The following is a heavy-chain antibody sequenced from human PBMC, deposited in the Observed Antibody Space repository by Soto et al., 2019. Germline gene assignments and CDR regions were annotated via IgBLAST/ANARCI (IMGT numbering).Heavy chain of an antibody. CDR1: GGSNGSSNW. D-gene: IGHD3-10*01. Sequence: QVQLQESGPGLVKPSGTLSLTCAVSGGSNGSSNWWSWVRQPPGKGLQWIGEIYHSGSTNYIPPLKSRVTITVDKARNQVSLKLSPVTAPDTAVYYCARRWGEGRVDDRGQGTPVTVSP. V-gene: IGHV4-4*02. J-gene: IGHJ4*02. CDR2: IYHSGST. CDR3: ARRWGEGRVDD.